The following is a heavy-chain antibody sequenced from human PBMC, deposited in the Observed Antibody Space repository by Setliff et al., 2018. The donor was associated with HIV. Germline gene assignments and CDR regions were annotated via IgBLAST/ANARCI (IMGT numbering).Heavy chain of an antibody. CDR2: INTNTGNP. D-gene: IGHD2-2*02. CDR3: ARDRRYCTSTSCYRNWFDP. Sequence: ASVKVSCKASGYTFTSYAMNWVRQAPGQGLDWMGWINTNTGNPTYAQGFTGRFVFSLDTSVSTAYLQISSLKAEDTAVYYCARDRRYCTSTSCYRNWFDPWGQGTLVTVSS. V-gene: IGHV7-4-1*02. CDR1: GYTFTSYA. J-gene: IGHJ5*02.